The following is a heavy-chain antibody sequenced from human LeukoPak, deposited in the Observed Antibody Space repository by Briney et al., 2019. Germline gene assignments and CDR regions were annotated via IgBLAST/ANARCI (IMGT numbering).Heavy chain of an antibody. CDR2: IYDGGTT. D-gene: IGHD3-10*01. V-gene: IGHV3-53*04. J-gene: IGHJ4*02. Sequence: TGGSLRLSCAASGFSDSSNYMSWVRQASGKGLDWVSVIYDGGTTYYADSVKGRYTISRHKSKNTVYLQMNSLRAEDTAVYYCVRGRYHNFWGQGTLVTVSS. CDR3: VRGRYHNF. CDR1: GFSDSSNY.